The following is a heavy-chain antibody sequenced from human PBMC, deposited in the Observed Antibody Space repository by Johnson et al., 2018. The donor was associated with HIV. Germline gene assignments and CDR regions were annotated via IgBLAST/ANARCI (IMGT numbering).Heavy chain of an antibody. D-gene: IGHD3-10*01. J-gene: IGHJ3*02. CDR1: GFTFTNAW. Sequence: VQLVESGGGVVQPGRSLRLSCAASGFTFTNAWMTWVRQAPGKGLEWVSAISGSGGSTYYADSVKGRFTISRDNSKNTLYLQMNSLRGDDTAVYYCAKDPTDFGADWAFDIWGQGTMVTVSS. V-gene: IGHV3-23*04. CDR2: ISGSGGST. CDR3: AKDPTDFGADWAFDI.